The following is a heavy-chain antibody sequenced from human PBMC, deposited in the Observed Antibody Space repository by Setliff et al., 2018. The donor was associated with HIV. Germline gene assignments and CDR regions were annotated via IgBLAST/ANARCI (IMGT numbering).Heavy chain of an antibody. J-gene: IGHJ3*02. CDR2: MYTDGST. CDR3: ARHYRELLGDAFDI. V-gene: IGHV4-61*09. Sequence: SETLSLTCTVSGGSITSGNYFWSWIRQPAGKGLEWIGHMYTDGSTDYNTSLKSRLTITVDTPKNQFTLKLNSVTAADSAVYYCARHYRELLGDAFDIWGQGTLVTVSS. CDR1: GGSITSGNYF. D-gene: IGHD1-7*01.